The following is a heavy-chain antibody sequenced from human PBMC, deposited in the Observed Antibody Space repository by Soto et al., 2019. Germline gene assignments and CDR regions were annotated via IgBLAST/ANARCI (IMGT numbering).Heavy chain of an antibody. CDR3: AYSGIPFDY. J-gene: IGHJ4*02. V-gene: IGHV3-23*01. Sequence: EVQLLESGGGLVQPGGSLRLSCAASGFTFSSYAMSWVRQAPGKGLERVSAISGSGGSTYYADSVKGRFTISRDNSRCTLNMQMNSMIAEDTSVYYCAYSGIPFDYWGQGTLVTVSS. D-gene: IGHD6-13*01. CDR1: GFTFSSYA. CDR2: ISGSGGST.